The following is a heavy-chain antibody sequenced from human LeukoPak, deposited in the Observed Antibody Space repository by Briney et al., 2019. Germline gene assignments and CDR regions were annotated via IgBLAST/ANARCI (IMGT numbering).Heavy chain of an antibody. Sequence: ASVKVSCKASGGTFSSYAISWVRQAPGQGLEWMGGIIPIFGTANYAQKFQGRVTITADKSTSTAYMELSSLRSEDTAVYYCARGFYCSSTSCYSEWLDPWGQGTLVTVSS. V-gene: IGHV1-69*06. CDR3: ARGFYCSSTSCYSEWLDP. CDR2: IIPIFGTA. J-gene: IGHJ5*02. CDR1: GGTFSSYA. D-gene: IGHD2-2*01.